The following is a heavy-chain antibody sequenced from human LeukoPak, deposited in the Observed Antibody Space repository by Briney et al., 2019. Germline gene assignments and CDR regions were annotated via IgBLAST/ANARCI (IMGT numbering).Heavy chain of an antibody. CDR2: INHSGST. CDR1: GGSFSGYY. CDR3: ARGHYSSGWYSVYWFDP. J-gene: IGHJ5*02. V-gene: IGHV4-34*01. Sequence: SETLSLTCAVYGGSFSGYYWSWIRQPPGEWLEWIGEINHSGSTNYNPSLKSRVTISVDTSKNQFSLKLSSVTAADTAVYYCARGHYSSGWYSVYWFDPWGQGTLVTVSS. D-gene: IGHD6-19*01.